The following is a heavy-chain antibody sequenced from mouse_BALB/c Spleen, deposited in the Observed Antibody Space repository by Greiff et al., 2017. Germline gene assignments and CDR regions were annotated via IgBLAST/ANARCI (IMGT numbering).Heavy chain of an antibody. D-gene: IGHD2-12*01. Sequence: QVQLQQSGAELARPGASVKMSCKASGYTFTSYTMHWVKQRPGQGLEWIGYINPSSGYTNYNQKFKDKATLTADKSSSTAYMQLSSLTSEDSAVYYCARRGVTGVYYAMDYWGQGTSVTVSS. V-gene: IGHV1-4*01. CDR3: ARRGVTGVYYAMDY. CDR2: INPSSGYT. J-gene: IGHJ4*01. CDR1: GYTFTSYT.